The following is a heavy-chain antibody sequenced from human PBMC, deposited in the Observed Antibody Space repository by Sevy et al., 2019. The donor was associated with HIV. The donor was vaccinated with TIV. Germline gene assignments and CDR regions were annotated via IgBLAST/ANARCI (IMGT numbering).Heavy chain of an antibody. J-gene: IGHJ6*02. V-gene: IGHV6-1*01. CDR1: GDSVSSNSAA. Sequence: KQSQTLSLTCAISGDSVSSNSAAWNWIRQSPSRGLEWLGRTYYRSKWYNDYAVSVKSRITINPDTSKNQFSLQLNSVTPEETGVYYWGRGSGYSSSWDGYWDYYRMEVWGQGTTGTVSS. D-gene: IGHD6-13*01. CDR3: GRGSGYSSSWDGYWDYYRMEV. CDR2: TYYRSKWYN.